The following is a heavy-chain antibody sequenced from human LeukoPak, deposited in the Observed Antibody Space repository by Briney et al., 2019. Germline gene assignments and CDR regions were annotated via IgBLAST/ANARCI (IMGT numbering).Heavy chain of an antibody. CDR3: ARDYNGDYGYFDL. Sequence: GGSLRLSWAASGFTVSSNYMSWVRQAPGEGLEWVSVIYSGGSTYYADSVKGRFTISRDNSKNTLYLQMNSLRAEDTAVYYCARDYNGDYGYFDLWGRGTLVTVSS. V-gene: IGHV3-66*02. CDR1: GFTVSSNY. D-gene: IGHD3-10*01. CDR2: IYSGGST. J-gene: IGHJ2*01.